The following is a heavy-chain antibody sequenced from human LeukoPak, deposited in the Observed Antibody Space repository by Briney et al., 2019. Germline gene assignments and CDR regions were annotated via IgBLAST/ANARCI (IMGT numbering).Heavy chain of an antibody. J-gene: IGHJ4*02. D-gene: IGHD5-12*01. CDR1: GGSFSGYY. CDR3: ARGRYSGYDLPKPYYFDY. V-gene: IGHV4-34*01. CDR2: INHSGST. Sequence: SETLSLTCAVYGGSFSGYYWSWIRQPPGKGLEWIGEINHSGSTNYNPSLKSRVTISVDTSKNQFSLKLSSVTAADTAVYYCARGRYSGYDLPKPYYFDYWGQGTLVTASS.